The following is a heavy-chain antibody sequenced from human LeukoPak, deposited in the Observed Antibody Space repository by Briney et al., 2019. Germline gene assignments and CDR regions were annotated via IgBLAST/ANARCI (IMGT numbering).Heavy chain of an antibody. CDR2: ISGTGGST. CDR1: GFTFSSYA. V-gene: IGHV3-23*01. Sequence: GGSLRLSCAVSGFTFSSYAMSWVRQAPGKGLEWVSSISGTGGSTYYADSVKGRFTISRDNSKNTLFLQMNSLRAEDTAVYYCARGAVALDYWGQGTLVTVSS. CDR3: ARGAVALDY. D-gene: IGHD6-19*01. J-gene: IGHJ4*02.